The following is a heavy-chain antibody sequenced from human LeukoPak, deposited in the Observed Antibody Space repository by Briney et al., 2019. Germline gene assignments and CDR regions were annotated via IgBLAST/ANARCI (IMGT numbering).Heavy chain of an antibody. J-gene: IGHJ1*01. V-gene: IGHV3-7*01. Sequence: GGSLRLSCAASGFTFSTYWMTWVRQSPGKGLEWVANIKEDGSREYYVDSVKGRFTISRDNAKNSLYLQMDSLTAEDTAVYYCARDSPGYGAYVSWGQGTLVSVSS. CDR3: ARDSPGYGAYVS. D-gene: IGHD5-12*01. CDR2: IKEDGSRE. CDR1: GFTFSTYW.